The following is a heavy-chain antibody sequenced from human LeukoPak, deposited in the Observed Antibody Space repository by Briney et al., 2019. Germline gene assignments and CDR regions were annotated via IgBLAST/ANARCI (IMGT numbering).Heavy chain of an antibody. CDR1: GYRFISYW. V-gene: IGHV5-51*01. CDR3: ATSTLTVYYAHFDY. D-gene: IGHD3-9*01. J-gene: IGHJ4*02. Sequence: GESLKIFCKASGYRFISYWIGWVRQMPGKGLEWMGIIYPGDSDTRYSPSFQGQVTISADKSISTAYLQWSSLKASDTAMYYCATSTLTVYYAHFDYWGQGTLVTVSS. CDR2: IYPGDSDT.